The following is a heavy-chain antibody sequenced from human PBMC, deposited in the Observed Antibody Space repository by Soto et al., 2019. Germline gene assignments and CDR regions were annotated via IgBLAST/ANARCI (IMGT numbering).Heavy chain of an antibody. Sequence: GGSLRLSCAASGFTFSSYGMHWVRQAPGKGLEWVAVISYDGSNKYYADSVKGRFTISRDNSKNTLYLQMNSLRAEDTAVYYCAKVPSDHGHFDIWGQGTMLTVS. CDR2: ISYDGSNK. CDR1: GFTFSSYG. V-gene: IGHV3-30*18. J-gene: IGHJ3*02. D-gene: IGHD1-26*01. CDR3: AKVPSDHGHFDI.